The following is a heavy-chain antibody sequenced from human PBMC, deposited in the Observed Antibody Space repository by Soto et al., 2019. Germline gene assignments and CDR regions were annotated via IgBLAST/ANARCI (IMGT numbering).Heavy chain of an antibody. D-gene: IGHD3-10*01. CDR1: GGSISSGDYY. CDR2: IYYSGST. CDR3: ARDVRYGELAPPRFDY. J-gene: IGHJ4*02. Sequence: QVQLQESGPGLVKPSQTLSLTCTVSGGSISSGDYYWSWIRQPPGKGLEWIGYIYYSGSTYYNPSLKSRVTISVDTSKNQFSLKLSSVTAADTAVYYCARDVRYGELAPPRFDYWGQGTLVTVSS. V-gene: IGHV4-30-4*01.